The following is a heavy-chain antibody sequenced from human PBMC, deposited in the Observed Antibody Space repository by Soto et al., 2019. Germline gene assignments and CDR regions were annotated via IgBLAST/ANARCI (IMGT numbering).Heavy chain of an antibody. J-gene: IGHJ4*02. D-gene: IGHD3-3*01. CDR3: ASILGTTFGVAPYLDY. CDR2: ISYDGSNK. CDR1: GFTFSSYA. Sequence: GGSLRLSCAASGFTFSSYAMHWVRQAPGKGLEWVAVISYDGSNKYYADSVKGRFTISRDNSKNTLYLQMNSLRAEDTAVYYCASILGTTFGVAPYLDYWGQGTLVTVSS. V-gene: IGHV3-30-3*01.